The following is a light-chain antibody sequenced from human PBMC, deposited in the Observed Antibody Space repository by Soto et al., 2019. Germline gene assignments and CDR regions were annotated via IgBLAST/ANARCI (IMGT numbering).Light chain of an antibody. Sequence: EIVLTQSPGTLSLSPGERATLSCRASQSVSSSYLAWYQQKPGQAPRPLIYGASSRATGIPDRFSGSGSGTDFTLTISRLEPEDFAVYYCQQYGSSPQRTFGQGTKVDIK. CDR2: GAS. V-gene: IGKV3-20*01. CDR1: QSVSSSY. J-gene: IGKJ1*01. CDR3: QQYGSSPQRT.